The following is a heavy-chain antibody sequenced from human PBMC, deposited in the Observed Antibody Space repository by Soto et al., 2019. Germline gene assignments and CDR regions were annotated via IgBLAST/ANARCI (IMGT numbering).Heavy chain of an antibody. CDR2: IRGSGGST. CDR3: ASGRPAACRGPGRGYYFDF. Sequence: VTLRRSCAASRIGLNSDTITWGRQPLWQGLEWVSAIRGSGGSTDYADSVKGRFTISRDNSKNTLYLQMHSLRAEDTAVYYWASGRPAACRGPGRGYYFDFRRQGALVSVSS. D-gene: IGHD3-10*01. V-gene: IGHV3-23*01. J-gene: IGHJ4*02. CDR1: RIGLNSDT.